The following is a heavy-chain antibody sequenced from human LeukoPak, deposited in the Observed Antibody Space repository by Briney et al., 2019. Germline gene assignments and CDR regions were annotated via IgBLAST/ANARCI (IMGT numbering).Heavy chain of an antibody. Sequence: GGSLRLSCAASGFTFSSYSMNWVRQAPGKGLEWVSSISSSSSYIYYADSVKGRFTISRDNAKNSLYLQMNSLRAEDMAVYYCARTADYYYGMDVWGQGTTVTVSS. J-gene: IGHJ6*02. D-gene: IGHD5-18*01. CDR1: GFTFSSYS. V-gene: IGHV3-21*01. CDR2: ISSSSSYI. CDR3: ARTADYYYGMDV.